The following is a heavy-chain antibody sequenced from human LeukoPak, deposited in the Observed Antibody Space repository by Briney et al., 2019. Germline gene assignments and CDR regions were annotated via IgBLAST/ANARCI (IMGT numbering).Heavy chain of an antibody. CDR1: GFAFSTYS. D-gene: IGHD2-2*01. CDR2: ISSSSRYI. J-gene: IGHJ5*02. CDR3: ARAGSISSWFNP. V-gene: IGHV3-21*01. Sequence: GGSLRLSCAASGFAFSTYSMNWVRQAPGQGLEWVSVISSSSRYIYYADSVGGRFTISRDNAKNSLYLHMSSLRAEDTAVYYCARAGSISSWFNPWGQGTLVTVSS.